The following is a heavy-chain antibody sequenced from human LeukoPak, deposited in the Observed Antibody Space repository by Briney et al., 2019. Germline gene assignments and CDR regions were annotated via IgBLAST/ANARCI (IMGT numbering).Heavy chain of an antibody. CDR3: ARDARMGSYPYYFAY. Sequence: GGCLRLSCAASAFSFIYYTMNWGCQAPGKGLEWVSYISSSSSTIYYADFVKGRFTISRENAKNSLYLQMNSLRDEDTAVYYCARDARMGSYPYYFAYWGQGSLVTASS. V-gene: IGHV3-48*02. D-gene: IGHD1-26*01. CDR2: ISSSSSTI. J-gene: IGHJ4*02. CDR1: AFSFIYYT.